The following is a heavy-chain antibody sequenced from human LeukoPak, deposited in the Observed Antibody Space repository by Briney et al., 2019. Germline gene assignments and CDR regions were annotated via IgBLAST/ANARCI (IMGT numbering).Heavy chain of an antibody. V-gene: IGHV1-2*02. CDR2: MNPDNGGT. CDR3: ATLGGHSLAAQNGY. D-gene: IGHD3-16*01. Sequence: ASVTVSCKAPGYTFTVYFMHWVRQAPGQGLAWMGLMNPDNGGTHCAQKFQGRVTMTRDSSISTAYMELSRLTSDDTAVYYCATLGGHSLAAQNGYWGQGTLVTVSS. CDR1: GYTFTVYF. J-gene: IGHJ4*02.